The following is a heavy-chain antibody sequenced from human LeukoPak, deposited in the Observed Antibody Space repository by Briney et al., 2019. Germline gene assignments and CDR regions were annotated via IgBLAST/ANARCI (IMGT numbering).Heavy chain of an antibody. CDR2: ISSSSSYT. Sequence: GSLRLSCAASGFTFSDYYMSWIRQAPGKGLEWVSYISSSSSYTNYADSVKGRFTISRDNAKNSLYLQMNSLRAEDTAVYYCARDQVGGYSGYDRTGGDYFDYWGQGTLVTVSS. CDR1: GFTFSDYY. V-gene: IGHV3-11*05. CDR3: ARDQVGGYSGYDRTGGDYFDY. J-gene: IGHJ4*02. D-gene: IGHD5-12*01.